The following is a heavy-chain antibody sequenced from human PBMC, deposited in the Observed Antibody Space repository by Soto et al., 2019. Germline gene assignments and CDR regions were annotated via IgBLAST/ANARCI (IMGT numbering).Heavy chain of an antibody. CDR2: IHDTGRT. Sequence: PSETLSLTCTVSGDSLSTYYWSWIRQPAGERLEWIGRIHDTGRTNYNPSLKNRVTMSVDTSKNQFSLRVNSVTAADTAVYYCARESVSGTYRFDSWGQGTLVTVSS. CDR3: ARESVSGTYRFDS. D-gene: IGHD3-16*02. CDR1: GDSLSTYY. V-gene: IGHV4-4*07. J-gene: IGHJ4*02.